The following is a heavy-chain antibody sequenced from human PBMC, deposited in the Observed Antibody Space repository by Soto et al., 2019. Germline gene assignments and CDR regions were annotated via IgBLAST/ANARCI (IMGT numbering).Heavy chain of an antibody. CDR3: ARGEGYDSSGYSYYYGMDV. CDR1: GYSFTSYW. D-gene: IGHD3-22*01. J-gene: IGHJ6*02. CDR2: IYPGDSDT. Sequence: HGESLKISRKGSGYSFTSYWIGLVRQLPGKGLESMGIIYPGDSDTTYSPYIQGHVTISADETISTDYLQWSSLKASDTAMYYCARGEGYDSSGYSYYYGMDVWGQGTTVTVSS. V-gene: IGHV5-51*01.